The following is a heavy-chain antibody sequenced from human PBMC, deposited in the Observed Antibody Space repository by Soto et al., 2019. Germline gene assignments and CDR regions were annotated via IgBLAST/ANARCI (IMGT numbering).Heavy chain of an antibody. V-gene: IGHV4-34*01. CDR2: INHSGST. CDR3: ASFAFGVVITKNGMDV. Sequence: QVQLQQWGAGLLKPSETLSLTCAVYGGSFSGYYWSWIRQPPGKGLEWIGEINHSGSTNYNPSLKSRVTISVDTYKNQFSLKLSSVTAADTAVYYCASFAFGVVITKNGMDVWGQGPKVTVSS. J-gene: IGHJ6*02. D-gene: IGHD3-3*01. CDR1: GGSFSGYY.